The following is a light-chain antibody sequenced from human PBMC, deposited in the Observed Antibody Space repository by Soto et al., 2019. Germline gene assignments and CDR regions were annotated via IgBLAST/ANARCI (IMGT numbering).Light chain of an antibody. Sequence: QSALTQPASVSGSPGQSITLSFTGTSSDVCGYNYVSWYQQHPGKAPKLMIYDVSNRPSGVSNRFSGSKSGNTASLTISGLQAEDEADYYCSSYTSSSTHNYVFGTGTKVTVL. CDR1: SSDVCGYNY. CDR2: DVS. V-gene: IGLV2-14*01. J-gene: IGLJ1*01. CDR3: SSYTSSSTHNYV.